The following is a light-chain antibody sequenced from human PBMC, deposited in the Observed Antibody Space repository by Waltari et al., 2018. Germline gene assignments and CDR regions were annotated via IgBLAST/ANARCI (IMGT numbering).Light chain of an antibody. CDR3: QAWDSSSVI. CDR1: KLGDNY. CDR2: QDN. V-gene: IGLV3-1*01. J-gene: IGLJ2*01. Sequence: SYELTQPPSVSVSPGQTASITCSGDKLGDNYVCWYQQKTGQSPLLVIYQDNKRPSGIPERFSGSNSGNTATLTISGTQAMDEADYYCQAWDSSSVIFGGGTKLTVL.